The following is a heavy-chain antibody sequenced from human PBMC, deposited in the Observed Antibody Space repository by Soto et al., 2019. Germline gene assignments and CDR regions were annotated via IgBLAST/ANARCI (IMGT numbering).Heavy chain of an antibody. Sequence: QLGGPLRLSCAASGLTFSSYAMSWVRQAPGKGLEWVSAISGSGGSTYYADSVKGRFTISRDNSKNTLYLQMNSLRAEDTAVYYCAKALGRGSGSYYLFGAFDIWGQGTMVTVSS. CDR1: GLTFSSYA. CDR3: AKALGRGSGSYYLFGAFDI. CDR2: ISGSGGST. D-gene: IGHD3-10*01. V-gene: IGHV3-23*01. J-gene: IGHJ3*02.